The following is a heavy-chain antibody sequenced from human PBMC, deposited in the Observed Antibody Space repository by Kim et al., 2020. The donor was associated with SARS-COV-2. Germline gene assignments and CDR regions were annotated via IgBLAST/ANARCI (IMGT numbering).Heavy chain of an antibody. CDR2: ISYDGSNK. J-gene: IGHJ4*02. CDR1: GFTFSSYA. CDR3: ARDSGYYDF. V-gene: IGHV3-30-3*01. D-gene: IGHD3-3*01. Sequence: GGSLRLSCAASGFTFSSYAMHWVRQAPGKGLEWVAVISYDGSNKYYADSVKGRFTISRDNSKNTLYLQMNSLRAEDTAVYYCARDSGYYDFWSQGTLVTVSS.